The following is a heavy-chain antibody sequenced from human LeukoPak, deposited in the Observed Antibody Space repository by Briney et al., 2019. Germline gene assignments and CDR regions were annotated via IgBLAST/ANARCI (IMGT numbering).Heavy chain of an antibody. Sequence: GGPLRLSCAASGFAFSNFNMNWVRQAPGKGLEWVSYICGTGTTTYDADSVEGRLTISKDTAPNSLYLQMNGQRAEDTAVYYCARSRSYRLDYWGQGTLVTVSS. CDR1: GFAFSNFN. D-gene: IGHD1-26*01. J-gene: IGHJ4*02. V-gene: IGHV3-48*01. CDR3: ARSRSYRLDY. CDR2: ICGTGTTT.